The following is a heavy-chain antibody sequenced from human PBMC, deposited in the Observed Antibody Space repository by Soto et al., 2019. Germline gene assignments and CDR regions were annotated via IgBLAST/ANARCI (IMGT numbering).Heavy chain of an antibody. D-gene: IGHD3-22*01. V-gene: IGHV1-69*01. Sequence: QVQLVQSGAEVKKPGSSVKVSCKASGGTFSSYAISWVRQAPGQGLEWMGGIIPIFGTATYAQKFQGRVTSTADESTSTAYMELSSLRSEDTAVYYCALYYYDTIRGYYFDYWGQGTLVTVSS. CDR3: ALYYYDTIRGYYFDY. J-gene: IGHJ4*02. CDR1: GGTFSSYA. CDR2: IIPIFGTA.